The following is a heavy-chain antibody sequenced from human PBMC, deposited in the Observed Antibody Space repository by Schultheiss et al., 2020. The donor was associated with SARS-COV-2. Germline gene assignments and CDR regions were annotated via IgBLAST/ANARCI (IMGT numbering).Heavy chain of an antibody. V-gene: IGHV3-15*01. Sequence: GGSLRLSCAASGFTFSNAWMSWVRQAPGKGLEWVGRIKSKTDGGTTDYAAPVKGRFTISRDDSKNTLYLQMNSLKTEDTAVYYCTTRAYYDFWSGYPEDYYGMDVWGQGTTVTVSS. CDR1: GFTFSNAW. D-gene: IGHD3-3*01. CDR3: TTRAYYDFWSGYPEDYYGMDV. J-gene: IGHJ6*02. CDR2: IKSKTDGGTT.